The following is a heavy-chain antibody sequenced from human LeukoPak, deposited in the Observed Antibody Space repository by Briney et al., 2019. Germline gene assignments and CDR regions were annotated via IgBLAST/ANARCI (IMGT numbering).Heavy chain of an antibody. CDR1: GFTFSSYS. D-gene: IGHD1-14*01. Sequence: GGSLRLSCAASGFTFSSYSMSRVRQAPGEGLEWVSSISSSSSYIYYADSVKGRFTISRDNAKNSLYLQMNSLRVEDTAVYYCAREATVLTDYWGQGTLVTVSS. CDR2: ISSSSSYI. V-gene: IGHV3-21*01. CDR3: AREATVLTDY. J-gene: IGHJ4*02.